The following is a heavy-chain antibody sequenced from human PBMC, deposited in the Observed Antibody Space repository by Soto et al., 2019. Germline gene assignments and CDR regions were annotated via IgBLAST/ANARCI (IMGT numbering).Heavy chain of an antibody. V-gene: IGHV4-59*01. J-gene: IGHJ4*02. CDR2: IFSSGST. Sequence: SETLSLTCTVSGDSISSFYWTWIRQPPGKGLEGVGYIFSSGSTNYNPSLKSRVTISVDTSENQFSLKLTSVTAADTAVYYCARVGYCSSTPCWPIGYFEYWGQGTLVTVSS. D-gene: IGHD2-2*01. CDR1: GDSISSFY. CDR3: ARVGYCSSTPCWPIGYFEY.